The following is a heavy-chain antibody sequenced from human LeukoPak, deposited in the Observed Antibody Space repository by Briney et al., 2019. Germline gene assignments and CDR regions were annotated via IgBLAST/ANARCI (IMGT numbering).Heavy chain of an antibody. D-gene: IGHD3-9*01. CDR3: AREPFGRYVLRYFDWPYGQHVDAFDI. J-gene: IGHJ3*02. Sequence: PSETLSLTCTVSGGSISSYYWSWIRQPAGKGLEWIGRIYTSGSTNYNPSLKSRVTMSVDTSKNQFSLKLSSVTAADTAVYYCAREPFGRYVLRYFDWPYGQHVDAFDIWGQGTMVTVSS. V-gene: IGHV4-4*07. CDR1: GGSISSYY. CDR2: IYTSGST.